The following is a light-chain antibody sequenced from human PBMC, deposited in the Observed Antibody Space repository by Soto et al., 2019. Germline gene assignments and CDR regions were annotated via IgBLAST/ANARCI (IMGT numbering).Light chain of an antibody. CDR3: QQYGSSPRT. J-gene: IGKJ1*01. CDR1: QRVRSN. CDR2: GAS. Sequence: SPSPATLPVSPRERADLSGRASQRVRSNLARYHQNPGQAPRLLIYGASSRATGIPDRFSGSGSGTDFTLTISRLEPEDFAVYYCQQYGSSPRTFGQGTKVDI. V-gene: IGKV3-20*01.